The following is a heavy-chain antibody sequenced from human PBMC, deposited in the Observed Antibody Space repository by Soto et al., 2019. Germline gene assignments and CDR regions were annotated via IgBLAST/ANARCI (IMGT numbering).Heavy chain of an antibody. V-gene: IGHV4-4*07. CDR2: IYASGRT. CDR3: ARDQRDDYAWGPKGVFDQ. D-gene: IGHD3-16*01. Sequence: QVQLQESGPGLVKPSETLSLTCTVSGVSITPYFWSWIRQPAGEAPEWLGHIYASGRTTYNPSLKSRVTMFVSQTQVSLRLTSVTAADTAVYYCARDQRDDYAWGPKGVFDQWGPGTLVTISS. J-gene: IGHJ4*02. CDR1: GVSITPYF.